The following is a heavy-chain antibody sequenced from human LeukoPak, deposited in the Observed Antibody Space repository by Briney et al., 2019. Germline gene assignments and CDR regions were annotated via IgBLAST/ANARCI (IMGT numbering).Heavy chain of an antibody. CDR3: ARAYSSGWWSHYYGMDV. V-gene: IGHV3-48*03. CDR2: ISSSGSTI. J-gene: IGHJ6*02. Sequence: GGSLRLSCAASGFTFSSYEMNWVGHAPGEGLEWGSYISSSGSTIYYADSVKGRFTICRDNAKNSLYMHMNSLRAEDTAVYYSARAYSSGWWSHYYGMDVWGQGTTVTVSS. D-gene: IGHD6-19*01. CDR1: GFTFSSYE.